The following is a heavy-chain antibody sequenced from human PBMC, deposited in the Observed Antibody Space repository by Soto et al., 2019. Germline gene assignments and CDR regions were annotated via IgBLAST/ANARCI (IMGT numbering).Heavy chain of an antibody. V-gene: IGHV4-39*01. D-gene: IGHD3-22*01. CDR3: ARYSLGGYYYDSSGYLDY. CDR1: GGSISSSSYY. J-gene: IGHJ4*02. CDR2: IYYSGST. Sequence: QLQLQESGPGLVKPSETLSLTCTVSGGSISSSSYYWGWIRQPPGKGLEWIGSIYYSGSTYYNPSLNSRVTISVDTSNNQFSLKLSSVTAADTAVYYCARYSLGGYYYDSSGYLDYWGQGTLVTVSS.